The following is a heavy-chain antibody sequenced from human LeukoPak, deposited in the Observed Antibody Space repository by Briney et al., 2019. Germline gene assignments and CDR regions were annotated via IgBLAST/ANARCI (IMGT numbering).Heavy chain of an antibody. CDR2: INPSGGGT. D-gene: IGHD3-10*01. V-gene: IGHV1-46*01. J-gene: IGHJ4*02. CDR1: GYTFTSYY. Sequence: ASVMVSCKASGYTFTSYYMHWVRQAPGQGLEWMGIINPSGGGTSYAQKFQGRVTMTRATSTSTVYMELSSRRSEDTAVYYCARSLWFGELPGHYWGQGTLVTVSS. CDR3: ARSLWFGELPGHY.